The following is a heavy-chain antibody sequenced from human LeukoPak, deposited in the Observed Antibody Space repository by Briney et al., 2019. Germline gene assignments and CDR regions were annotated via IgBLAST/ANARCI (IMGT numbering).Heavy chain of an antibody. Sequence: PSETLSLTCAVYGGSFSGYYWSWIRQPPGKGLEWTGEINHSGSANYNPSLKSRVTISVDTSKNQFSLKLSSVTAADTAVYYCARGRGTIFGVVITNWFDPWGQGTLVTVSS. CDR3: ARGRGTIFGVVITNWFDP. J-gene: IGHJ5*02. D-gene: IGHD3-3*01. CDR1: GGSFSGYY. CDR2: INHSGSA. V-gene: IGHV4-34*01.